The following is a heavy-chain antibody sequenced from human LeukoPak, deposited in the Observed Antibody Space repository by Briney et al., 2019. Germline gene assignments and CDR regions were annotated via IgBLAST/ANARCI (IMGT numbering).Heavy chain of an antibody. CDR1: GFTFSSYA. J-gene: IGHJ3*02. Sequence: PGGSLRLSCAASGFTFSSYAMSWVRQALGKGLEWVSGIRAGGDSPYYADSVKGRFTISRDNSKKTLYLQMNSLRAEDTAVYYCAKVAHYDFWSGSKGYAFDIWGRGTMVAVSS. CDR3: AKVAHYDFWSGSKGYAFDI. V-gene: IGHV3-23*01. CDR2: IRAGGDSP. D-gene: IGHD3-3*01.